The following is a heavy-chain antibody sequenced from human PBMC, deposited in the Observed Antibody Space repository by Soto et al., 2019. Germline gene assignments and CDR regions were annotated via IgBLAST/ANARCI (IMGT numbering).Heavy chain of an antibody. CDR3: ARSIAARLVTDY. D-gene: IGHD6-6*01. CDR2: MNPNSGNT. J-gene: IGHJ4*02. Sequence: ASVKVSCKASGYTFTSYDINWVRQATGQGLEWMGWMNPNSGNTGYAQKFQGRVTMTRNTSISTAYMELSSLRSEDTAVYYCARSIAARLVTDYWGQGTLVTVSS. CDR1: GYTFTSYD. V-gene: IGHV1-8*01.